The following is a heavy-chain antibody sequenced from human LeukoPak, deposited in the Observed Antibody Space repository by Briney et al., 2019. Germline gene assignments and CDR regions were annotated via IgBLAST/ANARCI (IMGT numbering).Heavy chain of an antibody. V-gene: IGHV3-48*01. Sequence: GGSLRRSCAASGFTFSSYNMNWVRQAPGKGLEWISYISSRSDAIYYADSVKGRFTISRDSSKNTLFLHMNTLRAEDTAIYYCAKDRTVGASYWYFDLWGRGTLVTVSS. CDR3: AKDRTVGASYWYFDL. D-gene: IGHD1-26*01. CDR2: ISSRSDAI. J-gene: IGHJ2*01. CDR1: GFTFSSYN.